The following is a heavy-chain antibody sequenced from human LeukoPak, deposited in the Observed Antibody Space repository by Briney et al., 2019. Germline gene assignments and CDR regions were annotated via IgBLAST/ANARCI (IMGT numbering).Heavy chain of an antibody. V-gene: IGHV3-30*02. D-gene: IGHD5-12*01. CDR3: AKDVWLRSVAARPNWFDP. Sequence: PGGSLRLSCAASGFTFSSYGMHWVRQAPGKGLEWVAFIRYDGSNKYYADSVKGRFTISRDNSKNTLYLQMNSLRAEDTAVYYCAKDVWLRSVAARPNWFDPWGQGTLVTVSS. CDR1: GFTFSSYG. J-gene: IGHJ5*02. CDR2: IRYDGSNK.